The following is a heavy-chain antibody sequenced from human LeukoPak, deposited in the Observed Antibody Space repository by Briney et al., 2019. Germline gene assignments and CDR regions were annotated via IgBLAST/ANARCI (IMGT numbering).Heavy chain of an antibody. J-gene: IGHJ6*02. Sequence: GGSLRLSCAASGFTFSSYAMSWVRQAPGKGLEWVSAISGSGGSTYYADSVKGRFTISRDNSKNTLYLQMNSLRAEDTAVYYCAKDSRVGGLGSYYLMDVWGQGTTVTVSS. V-gene: IGHV3-23*01. CDR3: AKDSRVGGLGSYYLMDV. CDR1: GFTFSSYA. CDR2: ISGSGGST. D-gene: IGHD3-10*01.